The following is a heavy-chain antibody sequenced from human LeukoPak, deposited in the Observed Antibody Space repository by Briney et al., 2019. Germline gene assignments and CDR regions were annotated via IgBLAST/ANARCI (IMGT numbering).Heavy chain of an antibody. CDR1: GYTFTSHY. Sequence: ASVKVSCKASGYTFTSHYMYWVRQAPGQGLEWMGVINPSGGSTTYAQKFQGRVTLARDTSTRTVYMELRSLRSDDTAVYYCARQGGYSSAIGMGYWGQGTLVTVSS. CDR2: INPSGGST. J-gene: IGHJ4*02. V-gene: IGHV1-46*01. CDR3: ARQGGYSSAIGMGY. D-gene: IGHD6-19*01.